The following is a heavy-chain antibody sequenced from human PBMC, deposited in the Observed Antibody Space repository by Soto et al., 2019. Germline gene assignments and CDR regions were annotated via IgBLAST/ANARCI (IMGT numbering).Heavy chain of an antibody. Sequence: PGESLKISCQGSGYSFTSYWISWVRQMPGKGLERMGRIDPSDSYISYSPSFQGHVTISIDKSNTTAYLQWSTLKASDTAVYFCARRLGKANYGMDVWGQGTTVTVSS. CDR3: ARRLGKANYGMDV. V-gene: IGHV5-10-1*01. J-gene: IGHJ6*02. D-gene: IGHD1-26*01. CDR1: GYSFTSYW. CDR2: IDPSDSYI.